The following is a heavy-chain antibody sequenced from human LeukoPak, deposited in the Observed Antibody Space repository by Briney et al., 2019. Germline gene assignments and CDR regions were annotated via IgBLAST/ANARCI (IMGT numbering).Heavy chain of an antibody. CDR2: IYYSGST. D-gene: IGHD3/OR15-3a*01. J-gene: IGHJ4*02. CDR1: GDSISSYY. Sequence: PSETLSLTCTVSGDSISSYYWSWLRQPPGKGLEWIGYIYYSGSTNYNPSLKSRVTISVDTSKNQFSLKLRPVTAADTAVYYCARQTGSGLFILPGGQGTLVTVSS. CDR3: ARQTGSGLFILP. V-gene: IGHV4-59*01.